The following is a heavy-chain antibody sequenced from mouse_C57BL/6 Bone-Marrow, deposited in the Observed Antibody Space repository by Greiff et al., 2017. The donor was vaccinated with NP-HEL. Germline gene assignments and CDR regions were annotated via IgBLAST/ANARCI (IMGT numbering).Heavy chain of an antibody. V-gene: IGHV1-63*01. CDR3: ALYGNYAWFAY. J-gene: IGHJ3*01. CDR2: IYPGGGYT. Sequence: QVQLQQSGAELVRPGTSVKMSCKASGYTFTNYWIGWAKQRPGHGLEWIGDIYPGGGYTNYNEKFKGQATLTADKSSSTAYMQFSSLTSEDSAIYYCALYGNYAWFAYWGQGTLVTVSA. CDR1: GYTFTNYW. D-gene: IGHD2-1*01.